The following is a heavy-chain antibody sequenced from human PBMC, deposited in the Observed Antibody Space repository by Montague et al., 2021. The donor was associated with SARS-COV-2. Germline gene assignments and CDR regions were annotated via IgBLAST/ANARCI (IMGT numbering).Heavy chain of an antibody. CDR1: GASFSGYY. CDR2: VIHSGTT. J-gene: IGHJ6*02. D-gene: IGHD3-10*01. V-gene: IGHV4-34*12. Sequence: SETLSLTCHVYGASFSGYYWSWVRQSPGKGLEWIGEVIHSGTTNYNPSLKGRVPISIASSNDRFSLRLTSLTAADTGVYYCASGEFFYYGSGNYYRSALDDWGQGTTVTVSS. CDR3: ASGEFFYYGSGNYYRSALDD.